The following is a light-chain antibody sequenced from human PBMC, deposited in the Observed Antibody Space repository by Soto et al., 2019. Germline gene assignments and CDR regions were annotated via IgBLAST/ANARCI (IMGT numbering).Light chain of an antibody. Sequence: DIVMTQSPDSLAVSLGERATINCKSSQSVLYSSNNKNYLAWYQQKPGQPPKLLIYWASTRESGVPDRFSGSGSGKDFTLTISSLQAEDVAVYYCQHYYTNALTFGGGTKVGVK. CDR1: QSVLYSSNNKNY. J-gene: IGKJ4*01. CDR3: QHYYTNALT. CDR2: WAS. V-gene: IGKV4-1*01.